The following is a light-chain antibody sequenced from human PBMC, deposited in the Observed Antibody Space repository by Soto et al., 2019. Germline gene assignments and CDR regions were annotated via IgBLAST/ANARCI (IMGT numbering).Light chain of an antibody. V-gene: IGLV2-14*01. Sequence: QSALTQPAPVSGSPGQSITISCTGTSSDVGGYNYVSWYQQHPGKAPKLMIFEVSRRPSGVSERFSGSKSGNTASLTISGLQAEDEADFHCCSYAGGGAWVFGGGTKLTVL. J-gene: IGLJ3*02. CDR2: EVS. CDR1: SSDVGGYNY. CDR3: CSYAGGGAWV.